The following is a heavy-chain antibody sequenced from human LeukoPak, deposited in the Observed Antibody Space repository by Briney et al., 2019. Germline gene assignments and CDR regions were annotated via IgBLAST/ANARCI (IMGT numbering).Heavy chain of an antibody. V-gene: IGHV4-59*01. Sequence: SETLSLTCTVSGDSIGSYYWSWIRQPPGKGLEWIGYIYYSGSTNYNPSLKSRVTISVDTSKNQFSLKLSSVTAADTAVYYCARVGWNGYFDYWGQGTLVTVSS. J-gene: IGHJ4*02. CDR2: IYYSGST. CDR1: GDSIGSYY. CDR3: ARVGWNGYFDY. D-gene: IGHD1-1*01.